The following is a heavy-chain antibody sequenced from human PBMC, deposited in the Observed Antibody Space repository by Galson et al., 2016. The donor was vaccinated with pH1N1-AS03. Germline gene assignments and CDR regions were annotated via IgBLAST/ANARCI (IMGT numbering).Heavy chain of an antibody. J-gene: IGHJ4*02. D-gene: IGHD6-13*01. CDR2: IYPGDSDT. CDR3: ARDAGTDYFDH. Sequence: QSGAEVKKPGESLKISCKGSGYSFARYWISWVRQMPGKGLEWMGVIYPGDSDTRYSPSFQGLVTISVDKTFNTAYLQWGSLEASDTAMYYCARDAGTDYFDHWGQGTLVTVPS. V-gene: IGHV5-51*01. CDR1: GYSFARYW.